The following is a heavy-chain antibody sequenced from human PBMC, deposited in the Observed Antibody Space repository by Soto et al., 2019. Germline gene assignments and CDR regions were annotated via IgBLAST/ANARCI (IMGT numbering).Heavy chain of an antibody. V-gene: IGHV4-61*08. CDR3: ARLGIGWEFPFDY. Sequence: QVQLQESGPGLVKPSETLSLTCIVSGGSISNDAYYWSWIRQPPGKGLEWIGYIYHSGSSYYNLSPKSRVTISADTSANQFSLKVRSVTAADTAVYYCARLGIGWEFPFDYWGQGTLVTVSS. CDR2: IYHSGSS. D-gene: IGHD3-10*01. CDR1: GGSISNDAYY. J-gene: IGHJ4*02.